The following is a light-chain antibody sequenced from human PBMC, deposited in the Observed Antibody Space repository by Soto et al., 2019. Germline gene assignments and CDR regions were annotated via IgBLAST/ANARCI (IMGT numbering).Light chain of an antibody. CDR3: QEYGSSPLLT. CDR1: QTVRSSY. V-gene: IGKV3-20*01. Sequence: EIVLTQSPGTLSLSPGERATLSCRASQTVRSSYLAWYQQKPGQAPRLLTYGSSSRAAGIPDRFSGGGSGTDFTLPINRLEPEDFAVYYCQEYGSSPLLTFGGGTKVEIK. J-gene: IGKJ4*01. CDR2: GSS.